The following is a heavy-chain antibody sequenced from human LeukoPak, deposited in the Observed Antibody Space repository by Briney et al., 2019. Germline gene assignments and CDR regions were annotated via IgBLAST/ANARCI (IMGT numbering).Heavy chain of an antibody. J-gene: IGHJ6*03. CDR3: ARGKRTGTGGNYHYYYMDV. CDR1: GGTFSSYA. D-gene: IGHD1-1*01. CDR2: IIPIFGTA. V-gene: IGHV1-69*13. Sequence: ASVKLSCKASGGTFSSYAISWVRQAPGQGLEWMGGIIPIFGTANYAQKFQGRVTITADESTSTAYMELSSLRSEDTAVYYCARGKRTGTGGNYHYYYMDVWGKGTTVTVSS.